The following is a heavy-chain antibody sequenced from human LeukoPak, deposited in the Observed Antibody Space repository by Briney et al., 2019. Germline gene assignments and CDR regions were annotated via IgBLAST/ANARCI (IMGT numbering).Heavy chain of an antibody. Sequence: SETLSLTCTASGVSISSYYWSWIRQPPGKGLEWIGYIYYSGSTNYNPSLKSRVTISVDTSKNQFSLKLSSVTAADAAVYYCARGGGYGDSGDYWGQGTLVTVSS. V-gene: IGHV4-59*01. CDR3: ARGGGYGDSGDY. CDR1: GVSISSYY. J-gene: IGHJ4*02. D-gene: IGHD4-17*01. CDR2: IYYSGST.